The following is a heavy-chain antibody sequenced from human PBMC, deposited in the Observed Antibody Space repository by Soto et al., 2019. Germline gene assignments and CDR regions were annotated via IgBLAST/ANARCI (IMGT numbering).Heavy chain of an antibody. CDR3: ARDAGGDYYDFWAGFDP. Sequence: QVQLQESGPGLVKPSETLSLTCTVSGGSISSYYWSWIRQPPGKGLEWIGYIYYSGSTNYNPSLTSRVTISVDTSKNQFSLRLSSVTAADTAVYYCARDAGGDYYDFWAGFDPWGQGTLVTVSS. V-gene: IGHV4-59*01. J-gene: IGHJ5*02. CDR2: IYYSGST. D-gene: IGHD3-3*01. CDR1: GGSISSYY.